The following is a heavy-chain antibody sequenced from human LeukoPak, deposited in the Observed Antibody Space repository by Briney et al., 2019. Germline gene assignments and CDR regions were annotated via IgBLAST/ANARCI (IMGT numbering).Heavy chain of an antibody. CDR3: ARETDDSSGYAYAFDI. CDR1: GGTFSSYA. Sequence: ASVKVSCKASGGTFSSYAISWVRQAPGQGLEWMGWINPNSGGTNYAQKFQGWVTMTRDTSISTAYMELSRLRSDDTAVYYCARETDDSSGYAYAFDIWGQGTMVTVSS. V-gene: IGHV1-2*04. J-gene: IGHJ3*02. CDR2: INPNSGGT. D-gene: IGHD3-22*01.